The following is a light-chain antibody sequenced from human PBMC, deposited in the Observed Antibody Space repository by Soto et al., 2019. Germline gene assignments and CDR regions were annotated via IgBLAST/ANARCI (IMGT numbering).Light chain of an antibody. CDR3: HQYVNSPGT. CDR2: GAS. Sequence: EIVLTQSPGTLSVSPGERATLSCRASQSVSSSYLAWHQQKPGQAPRLLIYGASSRATGIPDRLSGSGSGTAFTLTISRLEPEDFALYYLHQYVNSPGTFCQGTKVEIK. V-gene: IGKV3-20*01. J-gene: IGKJ1*01. CDR1: QSVSSSY.